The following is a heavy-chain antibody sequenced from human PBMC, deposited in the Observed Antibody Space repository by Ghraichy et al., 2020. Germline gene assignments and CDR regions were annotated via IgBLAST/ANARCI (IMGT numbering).Heavy chain of an antibody. CDR1: GYSISRRYY. J-gene: IGHJ6*02. CDR2: IHYSGST. D-gene: IGHD1-26*01. CDR3: ARDRSRYTGSYYYYYGIDV. Sequence: SQTLSLTCTVSGYSISRRYYWGWIRQSPGKRLEWIGSIHYSGSTYNNPSLKSRVIISVDTSKNQFFLKVSSVTAADTAVYHCARDRSRYTGSYYYYYGIDVWGQGTTVTVSS. V-gene: IGHV4-38-2*02.